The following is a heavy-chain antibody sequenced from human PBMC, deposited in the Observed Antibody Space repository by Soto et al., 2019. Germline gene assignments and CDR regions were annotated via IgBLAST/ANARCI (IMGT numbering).Heavy chain of an antibody. Sequence: QVQLVESGGGVVQPGRSLRLSCAASGFTFSSYAMHWVRQAPGKGLEWVAVISYDGSNKYYADSVKGRFTISRDNSKNTLYLQMNSLRAEDTAVYYCATTDLGGSGWSFFYWGQGTLVTVSS. J-gene: IGHJ4*02. D-gene: IGHD6-19*01. CDR1: GFTFSSYA. V-gene: IGHV3-30-3*01. CDR3: ATTDLGGSGWSFFY. CDR2: ISYDGSNK.